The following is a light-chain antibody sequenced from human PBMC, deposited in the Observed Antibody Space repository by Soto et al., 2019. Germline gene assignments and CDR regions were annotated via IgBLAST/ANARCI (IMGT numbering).Light chain of an antibody. CDR3: QQYGASPWT. CDR2: GAS. V-gene: IGKV3-20*01. CDR1: QSVSSNY. J-gene: IGKJ1*01. Sequence: EIVLTQSPGTLSLSPGEGATLSCRASQSVSSNYLAWYQQKPGQAPRLLIYGASSRATGIPDRFSGSGSGTDFTFTISRLEPEDSAVYYCQQYGASPWTFGQGTRVEIK.